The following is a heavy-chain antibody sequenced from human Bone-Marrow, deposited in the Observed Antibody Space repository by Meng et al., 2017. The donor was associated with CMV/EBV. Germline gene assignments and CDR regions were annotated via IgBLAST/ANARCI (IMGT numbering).Heavy chain of an antibody. J-gene: IGHJ3*02. Sequence: SETLSLTCTVSGGSVSSGSYYWSWIRQPPGKGLEWIGYIYHSGYTNYNPSLKSRVTISVDTSKNQFSLKLSSVTAADTAVYYCARVTGYSNTRHGRAFDIWGQGTMVTVPS. CDR3: ARVTGYSNTRHGRAFDI. D-gene: IGHD6-13*01. V-gene: IGHV4-61*01. CDR2: IYHSGYT. CDR1: GGSVSSGSYY.